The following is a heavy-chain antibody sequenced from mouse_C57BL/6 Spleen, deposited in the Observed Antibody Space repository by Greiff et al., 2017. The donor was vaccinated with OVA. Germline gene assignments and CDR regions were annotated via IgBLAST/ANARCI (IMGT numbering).Heavy chain of an antibody. D-gene: IGHD3-3*01. CDR2: INYDGSST. Sequence: EVQLVESEGGLVQPGSSMKLSCTASGFTFSDYYMAWVRQVPEKGLEWVANINYDGSSTYYLDSLKSRFIISRDNAKNILYLQMSSLKSEDTATYYCAREGKGREFDYWGQGTTLTVSS. J-gene: IGHJ2*01. V-gene: IGHV5-16*01. CDR1: GFTFSDYY. CDR3: AREGKGREFDY.